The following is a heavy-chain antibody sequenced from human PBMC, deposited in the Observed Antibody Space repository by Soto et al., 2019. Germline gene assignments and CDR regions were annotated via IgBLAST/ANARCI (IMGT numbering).Heavy chain of an antibody. CDR1: GGSISSGGYY. Sequence: SETLSLTCTVSGGSISSGGYYWSWIRQHPGKGLEWIGYIYYSGSTYYNPSLKSRVTISVDTSKNQFSLKLSSVTAADTAVYYCARGYLREDFDYWGQGTLVTVSS. D-gene: IGHD1-26*01. J-gene: IGHJ4*02. CDR2: IYYSGST. CDR3: ARGYLREDFDY. V-gene: IGHV4-31*03.